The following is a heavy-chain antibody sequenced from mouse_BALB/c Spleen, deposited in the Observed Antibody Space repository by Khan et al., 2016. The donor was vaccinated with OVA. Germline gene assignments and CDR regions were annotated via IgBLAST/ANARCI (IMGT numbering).Heavy chain of an antibody. V-gene: IGHV2-9*02. CDR2: IWAGGST. Sequence: QVQLKQSGPGLVASSQSLSFTCTVSGLSLTSSGVHWVRQPPGKGLEWLGVIWAGGSTNYNYALMSRLSISKDNSKCPVFLKSSSLKTDDTAMYYCARIEKIWGQGTTLTVSS. CDR1: GLSLTSSG. CDR3: ARIEKI. J-gene: IGHJ2*01.